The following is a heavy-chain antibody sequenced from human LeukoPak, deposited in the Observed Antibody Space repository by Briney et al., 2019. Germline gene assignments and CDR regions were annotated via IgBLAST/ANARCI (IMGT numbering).Heavy chain of an antibody. J-gene: IGHJ2*01. V-gene: IGHV3-33*01. D-gene: IGHD2-15*01. CDR3: ARVGGPEWYFDL. CDR2: IWYDGSNK. CDR1: GFTFSSYG. Sequence: GGSLRLSCAASGFTFSSYGMHWVRQAPGKGLEWVAVIWYDGSNKYYADSVKGRFTISRDNSKNTLYLQMNSLRAEDTAVYYCARVGGPEWYFDLWGRGTLVTVSS.